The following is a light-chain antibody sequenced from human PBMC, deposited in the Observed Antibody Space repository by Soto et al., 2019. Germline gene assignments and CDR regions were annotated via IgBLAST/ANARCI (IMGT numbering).Light chain of an antibody. Sequence: QSALTQPASVSGSPGQSITISCTGTSSDVGGYNYVSWYQQHPGKDPKLLIYDVSNRPSGVSNRFSGSKSGNTASLTISGLQAEDEGDYYCTSYSSSTSVLFGGGTKVTVL. CDR1: SSDVGGYNY. CDR3: TSYSSSTSVL. CDR2: DVS. J-gene: IGLJ2*01. V-gene: IGLV2-14*01.